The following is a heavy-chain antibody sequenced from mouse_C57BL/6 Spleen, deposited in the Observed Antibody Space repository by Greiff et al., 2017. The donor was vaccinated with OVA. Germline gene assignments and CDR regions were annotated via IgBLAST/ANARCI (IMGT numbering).Heavy chain of an antibody. V-gene: IGHV1-26*01. Sequence: VQLQQSGPELVKPGASVKISCKASGYTFTDYYMNWVKQSHGKSLEWIGDINPNNGGTSYNQKFTGKATLPVDKSSSTAYMELRSLTSEDSAVYYCARWAGYYVDWYFDVWGTGTTVTVSS. D-gene: IGHD2-3*01. CDR1: GYTFTDYY. CDR3: ARWAGYYVDWYFDV. J-gene: IGHJ1*03. CDR2: INPNNGGT.